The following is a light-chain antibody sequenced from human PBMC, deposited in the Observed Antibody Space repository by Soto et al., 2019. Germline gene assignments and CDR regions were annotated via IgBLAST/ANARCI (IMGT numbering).Light chain of an antibody. CDR1: SRDVGGYNY. V-gene: IGLV2-14*03. Sequence: QSLLTQPASGSVSPGQSITISCTGTSRDVGGYNYVSWYQHHLGKVPKLVIYDVSKPPSGVSDRFSGSKSGNTASLTISGLQAEDEADYCCSSYSNSTTLYVVGTATKVTVL. CDR3: SSYSNSTTLYV. J-gene: IGLJ1*01. CDR2: DVS.